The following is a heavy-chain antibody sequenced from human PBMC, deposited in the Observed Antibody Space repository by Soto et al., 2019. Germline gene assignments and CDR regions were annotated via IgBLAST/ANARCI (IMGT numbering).Heavy chain of an antibody. D-gene: IGHD1-26*01. J-gene: IGHJ4*02. CDR3: AREGWPFDY. Sequence: GGSLRLSCAASGFTFSSYGMHWVRQAPGKGLEWVAVIAYDGSNIYYADSVKGRFTISRDNSKYTLYLQMNSLRAEDTAVYYCAREGWPFDYWAQGTLVTVSS. CDR2: IAYDGSNI. CDR1: GFTFSSYG. V-gene: IGHV3-30*03.